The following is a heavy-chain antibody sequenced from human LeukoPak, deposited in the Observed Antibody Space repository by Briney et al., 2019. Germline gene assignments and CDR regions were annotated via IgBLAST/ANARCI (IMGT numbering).Heavy chain of an antibody. D-gene: IGHD3-10*01. CDR3: AARPGDLAVPFDY. CDR2: ISGSGDIT. J-gene: IGHJ4*02. Sequence: GGSQRLSCAASGFTFDTHAMTWVRQAPGKGLEYVSLISGSGDITYYAHSLKDRFTISRDNSKTTLYLQMHSLRAEDTAMYYCAARPGDLAVPFDYWGQGTLVIVSS. V-gene: IGHV3-23*01. CDR1: GFTFDTHA.